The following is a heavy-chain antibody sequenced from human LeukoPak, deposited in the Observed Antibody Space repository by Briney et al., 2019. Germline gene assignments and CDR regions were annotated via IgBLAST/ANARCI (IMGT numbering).Heavy chain of an antibody. Sequence: GGSLRLSCTASGFTFSDYSMSWVRQAPGAGLEWVSAISPAGDSTTDADSVKGRFTISRDNSKNTLYLQMNSLRAEDTAVYYCARDNYGMDVWGQGTTVTVSS. J-gene: IGHJ6*02. CDR3: ARDNYGMDV. CDR1: GFTFSDYS. V-gene: IGHV3-23*01. CDR2: ISPAGDST.